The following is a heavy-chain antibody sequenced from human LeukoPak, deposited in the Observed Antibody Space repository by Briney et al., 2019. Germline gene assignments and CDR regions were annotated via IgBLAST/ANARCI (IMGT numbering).Heavy chain of an antibody. J-gene: IGHJ6*03. V-gene: IGHV3-30*02. CDR1: GFTFSSYG. CDR2: IRYDGSNK. Sequence: GGSLRLSCAASGFTFSSYGMHWVRQAPGKGLEWVASIRYDGSNKYYADSVKGRFTISRDNSKNTLYLQMNSLRAEDTAVYYCAKDGNIVVVPAAYYYYYMDVWGKGTTVTVSS. D-gene: IGHD2-2*01. CDR3: AKDGNIVVVPAAYYYYYMDV.